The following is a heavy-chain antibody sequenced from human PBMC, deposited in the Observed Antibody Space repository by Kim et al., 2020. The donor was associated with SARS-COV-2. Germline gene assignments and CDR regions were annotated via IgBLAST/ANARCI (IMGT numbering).Heavy chain of an antibody. CDR3: AREGRNGGNIVGATNYFDY. CDR2: IIPIFGTA. CDR1: GGTFSSYA. Sequence: SVKVSCKASGGTFSSYAISWVRQAPGQGLEWMGGIIPIFGTANYAQKFQGRVTITADESTSTAYMELSSLRSEDTAVYYCAREGRNGGNIVGATNYFDYWGQGTLVTVSS. J-gene: IGHJ4*02. V-gene: IGHV1-69*13. D-gene: IGHD1-26*01.